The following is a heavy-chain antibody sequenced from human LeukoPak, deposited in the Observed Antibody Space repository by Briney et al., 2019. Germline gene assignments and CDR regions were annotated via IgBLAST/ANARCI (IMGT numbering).Heavy chain of an antibody. V-gene: IGHV3-23*01. Sequence: PGGSLRLSCAASGFTFSSYAMSWVRQAPGKGLEWVSAISGSGGSTYYADSVKGRFTISRDNSKNTLYLQMNSLRAEDTAVYYCAKDSLTYYYGSGSSRKGFDPWGQGTLVTVSS. D-gene: IGHD3-10*01. J-gene: IGHJ5*02. CDR2: ISGSGGST. CDR1: GFTFSSYA. CDR3: AKDSLTYYYGSGSSRKGFDP.